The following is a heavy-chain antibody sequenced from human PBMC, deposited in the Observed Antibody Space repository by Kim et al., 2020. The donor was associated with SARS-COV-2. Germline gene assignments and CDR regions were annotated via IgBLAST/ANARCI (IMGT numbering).Heavy chain of an antibody. CDR1: GGSITSGTYY. CDR2: IYTSGNA. J-gene: IGHJ4*02. V-gene: IGHV4-61*02. D-gene: IGHD3-10*01. CDR3: ARESTSGTYFNVGFFDY. Sequence: SETLSLTCTVSGGSITSGTYYWTYIRQPAGKGLEWIGRIYTSGNANYNPSLKSRVTISLDTSKNQLSLKLTSVTAADTAVYYCARESTSGTYFNVGFFDYWGQGTPVTVSS.